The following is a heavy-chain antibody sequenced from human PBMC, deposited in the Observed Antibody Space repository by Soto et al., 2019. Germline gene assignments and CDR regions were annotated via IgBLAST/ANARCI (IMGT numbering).Heavy chain of an antibody. CDR3: AKSGSYYNPYYYYGMDV. D-gene: IGHD3-10*01. CDR1: GGSISSGGYS. V-gene: IGHV4-30-2*01. Sequence: QPQLQESGSGLVKPSQTLSVTCAVSGGSISSGGYSWSWIRQPPGKGLEWIGYIYHSGSTYYNPSLKSRVTISVDRSKNQFSLKLSSVTAADTAVYYCAKSGSYYNPYYYYGMDVWGQGTTVTVSS. J-gene: IGHJ6*02. CDR2: IYHSGST.